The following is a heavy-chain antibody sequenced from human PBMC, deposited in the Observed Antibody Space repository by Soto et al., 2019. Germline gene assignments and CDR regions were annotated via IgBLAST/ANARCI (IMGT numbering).Heavy chain of an antibody. V-gene: IGHV1-69*01. CDR3: ARSQGSSTSLEIYYYYYYGMDV. CDR2: IIPIPGTA. CDR1: GGTFGSYA. Sequence: QVQLVQSGAEVKKPGSSVQVSCKASGGTFGSYAISWVRPSPGHGLAWMGGIIPIPGTANYAQKFQGRVTIAADEPTSTAYMELSSLRSEDTAVYYCARSQGSSTSLEIYYYYYYGMDVWGQGTTVTVSS. J-gene: IGHJ6*02. D-gene: IGHD2-2*01.